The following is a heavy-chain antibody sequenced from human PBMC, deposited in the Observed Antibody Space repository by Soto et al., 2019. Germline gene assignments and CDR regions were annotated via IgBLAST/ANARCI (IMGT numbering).Heavy chain of an antibody. CDR3: ARRPYVSGHYYYSGMDV. J-gene: IGHJ6*04. D-gene: IGHD3-10*01. CDR2: IDPSDSYT. Sequence: PGESLKISCKGSGYSFTSYWISWVRQMPGKGLEWMGRIDPSDSYTNYSPSFQGHVTISADKSISTAYLQWSSLKASDTAMYYCARRPYVSGHYYYSGMDVGGKGTRFTFPS. CDR1: GYSFTSYW. V-gene: IGHV5-10-1*01.